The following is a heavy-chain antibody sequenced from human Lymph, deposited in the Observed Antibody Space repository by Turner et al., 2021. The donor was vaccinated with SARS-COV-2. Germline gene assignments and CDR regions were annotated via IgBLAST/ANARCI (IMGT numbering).Heavy chain of an antibody. CDR1: GYSFTTYW. CDR2: IYPGDSNT. V-gene: IGHV5-51*01. Sequence: ELQLVQSGAAVKKPGVSLKISCRPSGYSFTTYWIGWGRQMPGKGLEWMGIIYPGDSNTRYSPSFQGQVTISAGKSISTAYLQWSSLKASDTAMYYCTRREWGGSLGHIDYWGQGTLVTVSS. J-gene: IGHJ4*02. D-gene: IGHD3-3*01. CDR3: TRREWGGSLGHIDY.